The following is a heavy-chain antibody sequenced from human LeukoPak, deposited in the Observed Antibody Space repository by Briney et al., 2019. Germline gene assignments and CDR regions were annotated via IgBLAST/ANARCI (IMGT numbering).Heavy chain of an antibody. CDR3: ARESGSYNTPFRY. CDR2: IIPIFGTA. Sequence: GASVKVSCKASGGTFSSYAISWVRQAPGQGLEWMGGIIPIFGTANYAQKFQGRVTITADEFTSTAYMELSSLRSEDTAVYYCARESGSYNTPFRYWGQGTLVTVSS. V-gene: IGHV1-69*13. D-gene: IGHD1-26*01. CDR1: GGTFSSYA. J-gene: IGHJ4*02.